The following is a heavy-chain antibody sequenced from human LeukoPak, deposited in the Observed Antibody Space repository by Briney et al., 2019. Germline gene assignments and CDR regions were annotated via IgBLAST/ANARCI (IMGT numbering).Heavy chain of an antibody. V-gene: IGHV1-2*02. CDR1: GGTFSSYA. J-gene: IGHJ5*02. D-gene: IGHD3-10*01. CDR2: IKPNSGGT. CDR3: ATNILVRDIINWFDP. Sequence: ASVKVSCKASGGTFSSYAISWVRQAPGQGLEWMGWIKPNSGGTRSAQKFQGRVTMTRDTSISTAYMELSSLRYDDTAVYYCATNILVRDIINWFDPWGQGTLVTVSS.